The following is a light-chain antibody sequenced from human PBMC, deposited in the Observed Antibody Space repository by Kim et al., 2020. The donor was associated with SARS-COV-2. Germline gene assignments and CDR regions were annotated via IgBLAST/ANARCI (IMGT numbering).Light chain of an antibody. CDR2: GKN. CDR3: NSRDSSGNYV. J-gene: IGLJ1*01. V-gene: IGLV3-19*01. Sequence: VALGQTVRITWQGDSLRSYYASWYQQKPGQAPVLVIYGKNNRPSGIPDRFSGSSSGNTASLTITGAQAEDEADYYCNSRDSSGNYVFGTGTKVTVL. CDR1: SLRSYY.